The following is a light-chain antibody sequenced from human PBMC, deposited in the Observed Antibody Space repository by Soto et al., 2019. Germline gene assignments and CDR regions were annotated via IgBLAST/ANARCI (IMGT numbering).Light chain of an antibody. CDR2: RTS. V-gene: IGKV3-15*01. CDR3: QQYNNWPRAT. Sequence: EIVMTQSPATLSVSPGERATLSFGASQSISSNLAWYQQKPGQAPRLRMFRTSSRATGFPARFSGSGSGTEFNLTISSLQSEDFGVYYCQQYNNWPRATFGGGTKVDIK. CDR1: QSISSN. J-gene: IGKJ4*01.